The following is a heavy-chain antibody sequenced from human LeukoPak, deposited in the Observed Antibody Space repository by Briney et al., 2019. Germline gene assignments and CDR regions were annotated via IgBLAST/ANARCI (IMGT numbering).Heavy chain of an antibody. J-gene: IGHJ4*02. CDR2: ISYDGSNK. D-gene: IGHD3-10*01. V-gene: IGHV3-30*04. Sequence: GRSLRLSCAASGFTFSSYALHWVRQAPGKGLEWVAVISYDGSNKDYADSVKGRFIISRDNSKNTLSLQMNSLRAEDTAVYNCAREPYYYGSGSYSLDYWGQGTLVTVSS. CDR1: GFTFSSYA. CDR3: AREPYYYGSGSYSLDY.